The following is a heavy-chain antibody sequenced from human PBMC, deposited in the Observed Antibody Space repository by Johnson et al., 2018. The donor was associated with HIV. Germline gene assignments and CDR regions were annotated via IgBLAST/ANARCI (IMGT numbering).Heavy chain of an antibody. V-gene: IGHV3-30-3*01. J-gene: IGHJ3*02. CDR1: AFTFSSYA. D-gene: IGHD6-19*01. CDR3: ARDKGTNFSGWYRESDAFDI. Sequence: QVQLVESGGGMVQPGGSLRLSCAASAFTFSSYAMHWVRQAPGKGLEWVALISYDGGNKYYADSVKGRFPIPRDNSKNTLYLQMNSLRAEDTAVYYCARDKGTNFSGWYRESDAFDIWGQGTMVTVSS. CDR2: ISYDGGNK.